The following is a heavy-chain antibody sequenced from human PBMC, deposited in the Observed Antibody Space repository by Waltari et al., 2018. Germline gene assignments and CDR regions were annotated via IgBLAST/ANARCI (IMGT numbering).Heavy chain of an antibody. CDR1: GDSISSGGYS. Sequence: QLQLQESGSGLVKPSQTLSLTCAVSGDSISSGGYSWSWIRQPPGKGLEWIGYIYYSGNTYYKPSLKRRVTISLDRSKNQFSLRRNTVTAADTAVYYWARRMTTQLIGGFDPWGQGTLVTVSS. CDR3: ARRMTTQLIGGFDP. V-gene: IGHV4-30-2*01. D-gene: IGHD4-4*01. J-gene: IGHJ5*02. CDR2: IYYSGNT.